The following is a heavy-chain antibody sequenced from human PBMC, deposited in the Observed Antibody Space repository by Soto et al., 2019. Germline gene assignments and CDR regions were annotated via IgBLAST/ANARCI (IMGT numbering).Heavy chain of an antibody. CDR2: ISAYNGNT. V-gene: IGHV1-18*01. CDR3: ARDPGFRSEY. CDR1: GYTFTSYG. J-gene: IGHJ4*02. Sequence: QVQLVQSGAEVKKPGASVKVSCKASGYTFTSYGISWVRQAPGQGLEWMGWISAYNGNTNYAQKLQGRVTMTTDTSTSKAYMELRSLGSGENAVLYCARDPGFRSEYWGQGTLVTVSS. D-gene: IGHD7-27*01.